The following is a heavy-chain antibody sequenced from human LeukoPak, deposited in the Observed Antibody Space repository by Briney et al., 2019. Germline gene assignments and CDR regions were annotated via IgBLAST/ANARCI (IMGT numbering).Heavy chain of an antibody. Sequence: GGSLRLSCAASGFTFSSYSMNWVRQAPGKGLEWVSYISSSSTIYYADSVKGRFTISRDNAKNSLYLQMNSLRAGDTAVYYCASEGSSGSSWYRPGFYDYWGQGTLVTVSS. CDR1: GFTFSSYS. V-gene: IGHV3-48*04. J-gene: IGHJ4*02. CDR2: ISSSSTI. D-gene: IGHD6-13*01. CDR3: ASEGSSGSSWYRPGFYDY.